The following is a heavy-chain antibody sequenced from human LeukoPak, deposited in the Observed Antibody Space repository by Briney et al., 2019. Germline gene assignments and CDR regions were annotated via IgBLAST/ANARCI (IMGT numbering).Heavy chain of an antibody. D-gene: IGHD3-16*01. CDR2: ISGSGGST. J-gene: IGHJ4*02. Sequence: GGSLRLSCGASGFTFSSYAMSGVRQAPGKGLEWVSAISGSGGSTYYADSVKGRFTISRQSHRDTLDLQMNSLRAEDTAVYYCAKGYYDYVWGSYYFAYWGQGTPVTVSS. CDR1: GFTFSSYA. CDR3: AKGYYDYVWGSYYFAY. V-gene: IGHV3-23*01.